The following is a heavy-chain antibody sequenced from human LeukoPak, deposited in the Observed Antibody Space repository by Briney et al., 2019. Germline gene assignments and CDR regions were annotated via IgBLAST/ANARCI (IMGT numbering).Heavy chain of an antibody. CDR3: ARAVPLSQYCSSTSCYLRWFDP. V-gene: IGHV1-69*13. CDR2: IIPIFDTA. D-gene: IGHD2-2*01. J-gene: IGHJ5*02. CDR1: GGTFSSYA. Sequence: SVKVSCKASGGTFSSYAISWVRQAPGQGLEWMGGIIPIFDTANYAQKFQGRVTITADESTSTAYMELSSLRSEDTAVYYCARAVPLSQYCSSTSCYLRWFDPWGQGTLVTVSS.